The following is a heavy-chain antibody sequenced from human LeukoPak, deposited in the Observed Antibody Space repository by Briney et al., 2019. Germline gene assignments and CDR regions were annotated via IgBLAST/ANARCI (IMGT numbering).Heavy chain of an antibody. V-gene: IGHV4-34*01. CDR3: ARAGAARPQRIFDY. Sequence: SETLSLTCAVYGGSFSGYYWSWIRQPPGKGLEWIGEINHSGSTNYNPSLKSRVTISVDTSKNQFSLKLSSVTAADTAVYYCARAGAARPQRIFDYWGQGTLVTVSS. CDR2: INHSGST. CDR1: GGSFSGYY. J-gene: IGHJ4*02. D-gene: IGHD6-6*01.